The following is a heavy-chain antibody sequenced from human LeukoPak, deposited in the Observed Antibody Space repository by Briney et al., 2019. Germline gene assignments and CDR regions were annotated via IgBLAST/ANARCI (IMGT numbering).Heavy chain of an antibody. CDR2: INPNSGGT. D-gene: IGHD6-19*01. V-gene: IGHV1-2*02. CDR3: ALPQLLSSGWLPFDY. Sequence: GASVKVSCKASGYTFTGYYMHWVRQAPGQGLEWMGWINPNSGGTNYAQKFQGRVTMTRDTSISTAYMELSRLRSDDTAVYYCALPQLLSSGWLPFDYWGQGTLVTVSS. CDR1: GYTFTGYY. J-gene: IGHJ4*02.